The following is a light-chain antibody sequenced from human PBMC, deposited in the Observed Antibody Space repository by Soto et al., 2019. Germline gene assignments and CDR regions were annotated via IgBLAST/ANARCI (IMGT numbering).Light chain of an antibody. Sequence: QSVLTQPPSVSGAPGQRVTISCAGSTSNIGDYDVHWYQQLPGTAPKLLIYGNNNRPSGVPDRFSGSKSGTSASLAITGLQAEDEADYYCQAYDRSQSGSVFGGGTKPPS. CDR3: QAYDRSQSGSV. CDR2: GNN. CDR1: TSNIGDYD. V-gene: IGLV1-40*01. J-gene: IGLJ3*02.